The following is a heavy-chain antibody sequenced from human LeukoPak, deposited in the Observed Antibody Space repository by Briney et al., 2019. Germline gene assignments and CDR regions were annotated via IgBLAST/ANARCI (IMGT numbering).Heavy chain of an antibody. V-gene: IGHV4-59*01. D-gene: IGHD3-22*01. J-gene: IGHJ3*02. CDR2: IYYSGST. CDR3: ARDGYSSGYYDAFDI. Sequence: PSETLSLTCTVSGGSISSYYWSWIRQPPGKGLEWVGYIYYSGSTNYNPSLKSRVTISVETSNNQFSLKLSSVAAADTAVYYCARDGYSSGYYDAFDIWGQGTMVTVSS. CDR1: GGSISSYY.